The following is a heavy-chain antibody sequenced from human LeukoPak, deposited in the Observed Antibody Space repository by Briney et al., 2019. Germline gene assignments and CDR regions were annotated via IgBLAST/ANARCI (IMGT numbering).Heavy chain of an antibody. Sequence: GGSLRLSCAASGFTFSSYAMSWVRQAPGKGLEWVSFIYSDNTHYSDSMKGRFTISRDNSKNTLYLQMNSLGAEDTAVYYCARRAGAYSHPYDYWGQGTLVTVSS. D-gene: IGHD4/OR15-4a*01. CDR3: ARRAGAYSHPYDY. CDR2: IYSDNT. V-gene: IGHV3-53*01. CDR1: GFTFSSYA. J-gene: IGHJ4*02.